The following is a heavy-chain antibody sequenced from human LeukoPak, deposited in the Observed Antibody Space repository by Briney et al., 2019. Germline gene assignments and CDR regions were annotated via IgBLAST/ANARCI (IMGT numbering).Heavy chain of an antibody. CDR1: GFTVSSNY. Sequence: GGSLRLSCAASGFTVSSNYMSWVRQAPGKGLEWVSVIYSGGSTYYADSVKGRFTISRDNSKNTLYLQMNSLRAEDTAVYYCTRDSTTFRFGYWGQGTLVTVSS. D-gene: IGHD3-16*01. V-gene: IGHV3-53*01. CDR3: TRDSTTFRFGY. J-gene: IGHJ4*02. CDR2: IYSGGST.